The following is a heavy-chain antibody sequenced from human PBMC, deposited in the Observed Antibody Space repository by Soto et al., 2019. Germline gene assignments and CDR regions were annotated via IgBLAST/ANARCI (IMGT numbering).Heavy chain of an antibody. CDR3: ARDPASLGYGMDV. V-gene: IGHV4-30-2*01. CDR1: GGSISSGGYS. J-gene: IGHJ6*02. CDR2: IYHSGST. Sequence: QLQLQESGSGLVKPSQTLSLTCAVSGGSISSGGYSWSWIRQPPGKGLEWIGYIYHSGSTYYNPSLQRRVTISVDRSKNQFSLKLSSVTAADTAVYYCARDPASLGYGMDVWGQGTTVTVSS.